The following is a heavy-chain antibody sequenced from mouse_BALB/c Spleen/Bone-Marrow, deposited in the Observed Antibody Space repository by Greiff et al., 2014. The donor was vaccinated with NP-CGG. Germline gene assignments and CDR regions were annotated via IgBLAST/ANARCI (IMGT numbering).Heavy chain of an antibody. CDR2: FYPRNSDT. Sequence: EVKLMESGTVLARPGASVKMSCKASGYSFTSYWMHWVKQRPGQGLEWIGAFYPRNSDTTYNQKFKGKAKLTAVKSASTAYMELSSLTNEDSAVYYCTFLVKEDFAYWGQGTLVTVSA. J-gene: IGHJ3*01. V-gene: IGHV1-5*01. CDR3: TFLVKEDFAY. CDR1: GYSFTSYW. D-gene: IGHD2-10*02.